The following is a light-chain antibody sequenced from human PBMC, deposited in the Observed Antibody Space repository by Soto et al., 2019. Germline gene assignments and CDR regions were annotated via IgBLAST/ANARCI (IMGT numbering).Light chain of an antibody. CDR1: QSVSSY. CDR2: DAS. V-gene: IGKV3-11*01. J-gene: IGKJ5*01. CDR3: QQRRNWPPIT. Sequence: EIVLTQSPATLSLSPGERATLSCRASQSVSSYLAWYQQKHGQAPRLLIYDASNRATGIPARFSGSGSGTDFTLTIRILEPQDFAFYYCQQRRNWPPITFGQGTRLEIK.